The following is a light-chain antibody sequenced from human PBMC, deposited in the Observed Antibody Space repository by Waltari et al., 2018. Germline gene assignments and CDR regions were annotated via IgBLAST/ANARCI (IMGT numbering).Light chain of an antibody. V-gene: IGKV1-39*01. CDR2: KAS. CDR1: ENVNNY. Sequence: DIQMTQSPSSLSESVGDRVTITCRASENVNNYLNWYQQKPGKAPKLLIYKASTLQSGVPSRFSGSGSGTDYTFTISSLQSEDVATYYCQHNYGTPYSFGQGTKVEIK. CDR3: QHNYGTPYS. J-gene: IGKJ2*03.